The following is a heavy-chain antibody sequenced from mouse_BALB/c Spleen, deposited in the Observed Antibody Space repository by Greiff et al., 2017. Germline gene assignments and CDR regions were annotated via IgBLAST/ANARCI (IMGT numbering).Heavy chain of an antibody. CDR3: ARGVYYFDY. V-gene: IGHV5-4*02. CDR2: ISDGGSYT. CDR1: GFTFSDYY. J-gene: IGHJ2*01. Sequence: EVKLMESGGGLVKPGGSLKFSCAASGFTFSDYYMYWVRQTPEKRLEWVATISDGGSYTYYPASVKGRFTISRDNAKNNLYLQMSSLKSEDTAMYYCARGVYYFDYWGQGTTLTVSS.